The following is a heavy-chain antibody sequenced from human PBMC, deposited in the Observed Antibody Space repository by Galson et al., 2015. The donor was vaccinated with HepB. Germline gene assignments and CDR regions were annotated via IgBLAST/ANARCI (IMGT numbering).Heavy chain of an antibody. V-gene: IGHV3-21*01. CDR3: ASTGDSSGYGLDY. CDR2: ISSSSSYI. Sequence: SLRLSCAASGSTFSSYSMNWVRQAPGKGLEWVSSISSSSSYIYYADSVKGRFTISRDNAKNSLYLQMNSLRAEDTAVYYCASTGDSSGYGLDYWGQGTLVTVSS. D-gene: IGHD3-22*01. J-gene: IGHJ4*02. CDR1: GSTFSSYS.